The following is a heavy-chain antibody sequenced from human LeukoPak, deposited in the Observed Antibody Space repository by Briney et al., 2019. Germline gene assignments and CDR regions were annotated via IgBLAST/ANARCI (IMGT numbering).Heavy chain of an antibody. V-gene: IGHV4-59*01. CDR2: VYYGVTT. D-gene: IGHD3-16*01. J-gene: IGHJ4*02. CDR1: GGSINEYY. CDR3: ALVTFGGFITL. Sequence: SGTLSLTCSVSGGSINEYYCSWIRQSTPKGLEWMGYVYYGVTTNHNPSLKCRVTISVDMSSNNFSLNLSSVTAADTAVYYCALVTFGGFITLWGQGTLVSVPS.